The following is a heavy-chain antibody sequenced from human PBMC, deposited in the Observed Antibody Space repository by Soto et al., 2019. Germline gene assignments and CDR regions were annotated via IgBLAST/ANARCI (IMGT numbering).Heavy chain of an antibody. CDR1: GYTLTELS. Sequence: ASVKVSCKVSGYTLTELSMHWARQAPGKGLEWMGGFDPEDGETIYAQKFQGRVTMTEDTSTDTAYLQWSSLKASDTAMYYCARHLEAQYGSRSSTPLDYWGQGTLVTVSS. D-gene: IGHD3-10*01. J-gene: IGHJ4*02. V-gene: IGHV1-24*01. CDR3: ARHLEAQYGSRSSTPLDY. CDR2: FDPEDGET.